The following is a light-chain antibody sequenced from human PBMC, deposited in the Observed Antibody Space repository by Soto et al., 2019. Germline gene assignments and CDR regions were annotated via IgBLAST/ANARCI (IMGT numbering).Light chain of an antibody. CDR2: EVS. CDR3: SSYAVTNIFV. CDR1: SSDVGGYNY. V-gene: IGLV2-8*01. Sequence: QSALAQPPSASGSPGQSVTISCTGTSSDVGGYNYVSWYQQHPGKAPKVIIYEVSKRPSGVPDRFSSSKSGSTASLTVSGLQAEDEADYYCSSYAVTNIFVFGTGIKVTVL. J-gene: IGLJ1*01.